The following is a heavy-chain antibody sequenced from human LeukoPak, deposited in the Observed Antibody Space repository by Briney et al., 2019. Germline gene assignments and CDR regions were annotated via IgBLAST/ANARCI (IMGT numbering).Heavy chain of an antibody. D-gene: IGHD3-10*01. V-gene: IGHV3-30*02. CDR3: AKGGVWFGNSNP. CDR1: GYTLTELS. J-gene: IGHJ5*02. Sequence: SCKVSGYTLTELSMHWVRQAPGKALEWVAFIRYDGSDKYYADSVKGRFTISRDNSKNTLYLQMNSLRAEDTAVYYCAKGGVWFGNSNPWGQGTLVTVSS. CDR2: IRYDGSDK.